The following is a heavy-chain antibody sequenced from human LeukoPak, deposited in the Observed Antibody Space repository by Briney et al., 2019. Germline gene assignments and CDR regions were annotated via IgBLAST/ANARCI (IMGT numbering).Heavy chain of an antibody. CDR1: GDSVSGNSAA. J-gene: IGHJ4*02. V-gene: IGHV6-1*01. D-gene: IGHD1-26*01. CDR3: VRDPVGGSTIFDC. CDR2: TYYRSKWYY. Sequence: SQTLLLTCAISGDSVSGNSAAWNWIRQSPSRGLEWLGRTYYRSKWYYDYSVAVKSRVTINPDTSKNQFSLQLSSVTPEDTAVYYCVRDPVGGSTIFDCWGQGTLVTVSS.